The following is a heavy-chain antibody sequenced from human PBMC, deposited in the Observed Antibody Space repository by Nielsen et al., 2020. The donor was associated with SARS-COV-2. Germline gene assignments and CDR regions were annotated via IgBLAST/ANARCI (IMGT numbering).Heavy chain of an antibody. CDR2: INWNGGST. Sequence: GESLKISCAASGFTFDDYGMSWVRQAPGKGLEWVSGINWNGGSTGYADSVKGRFTISRDNAKNSLYLQMNSLRAEDTALYYCANLESGYYYGMDVWGQGTTVTVSS. J-gene: IGHJ6*02. CDR1: GFTFDDYG. D-gene: IGHD3-10*01. CDR3: ANLESGYYYGMDV. V-gene: IGHV3-20*04.